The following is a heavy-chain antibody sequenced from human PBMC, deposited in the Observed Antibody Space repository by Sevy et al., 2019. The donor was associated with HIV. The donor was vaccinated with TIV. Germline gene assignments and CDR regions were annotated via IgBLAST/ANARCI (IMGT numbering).Heavy chain of an antibody. CDR3: ARDNCSGGSCYRY. J-gene: IGHJ4*02. Sequence: SETLSLTCTVSGGSISSYYWSWIRQPPGKGLEWIGYIYYSGSTNYNPSLKSRVTITVDTSKNQFSLKLSSGTAADTAVYYWARDNCSGGSCYRYWGQGTLVTVSS. D-gene: IGHD2-15*01. V-gene: IGHV4-59*13. CDR2: IYYSGST. CDR1: GGSISSYY.